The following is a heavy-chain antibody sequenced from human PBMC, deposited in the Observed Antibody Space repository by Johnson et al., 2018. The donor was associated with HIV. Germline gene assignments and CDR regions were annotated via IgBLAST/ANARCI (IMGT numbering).Heavy chain of an antibody. Sequence: VQLVESGGDVVRPGGSLTLSCEVSGFTFTDHGMTWVRQAPGKGLEWVGRIKSKTDGGTTDYAAPVKGRFTISRDDSKNTLYLQMNSLRAEDTAVYYCARGPVMVRGVTDAFDIWGQGTMVTVSS. CDR3: ARGPVMVRGVTDAFDI. V-gene: IGHV3-15*01. J-gene: IGHJ3*02. CDR2: IKSKTDGGTT. CDR1: GFTFTDHG. D-gene: IGHD3-10*01.